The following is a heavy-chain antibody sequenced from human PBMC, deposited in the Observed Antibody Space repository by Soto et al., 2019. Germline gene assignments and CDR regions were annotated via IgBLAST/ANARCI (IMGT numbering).Heavy chain of an antibody. Sequence: PSETLSLTCAVYGGSFSGYYWSWIRQPPGKGLEWIGEINHSGSTNYNPSLKSRVTISVDTSKNQSSLKLSSVTAADTAVYYCARGPPVVAADGHYGMDVWGQGTTVTVSS. V-gene: IGHV4-34*01. D-gene: IGHD6-13*01. CDR1: GGSFSGYY. CDR3: ARGPPVVAADGHYGMDV. CDR2: INHSGST. J-gene: IGHJ6*02.